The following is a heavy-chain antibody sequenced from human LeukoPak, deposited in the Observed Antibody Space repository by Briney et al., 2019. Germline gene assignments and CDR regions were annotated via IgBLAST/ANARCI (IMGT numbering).Heavy chain of an antibody. Sequence: SETLSLTCTVSAGSISGSSYFGGWSRQPPGKGLELIGCIYYSGSTYYNPSLKSRVTISVDMSKNQFSLKLNSVTAADTAVYYCGRQAAAGAGGDYWDQGTLVTVSS. J-gene: IGHJ4*02. CDR2: IYYSGST. D-gene: IGHD6-13*01. V-gene: IGHV4-39*01. CDR1: AGSISGSSYF. CDR3: GRQAAAGAGGDY.